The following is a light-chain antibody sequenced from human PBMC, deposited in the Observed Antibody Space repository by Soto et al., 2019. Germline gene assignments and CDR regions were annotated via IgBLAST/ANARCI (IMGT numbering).Light chain of an antibody. J-gene: IGKJ1*01. CDR2: AAS. V-gene: IGKV3-20*01. Sequence: DIVLTQSPGTLSLSPGERATLSCRARQSVSSTNLAWYQQKPARAPRLLIYAASRRAPGIPERFSGSGSGTDFTLTISRLEPEDFALYDCQQYLTSPKTFGQGTQVAIK. CDR3: QQYLTSPKT. CDR1: QSVSSTN.